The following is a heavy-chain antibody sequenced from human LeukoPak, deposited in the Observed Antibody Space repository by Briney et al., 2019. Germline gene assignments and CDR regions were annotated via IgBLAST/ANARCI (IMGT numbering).Heavy chain of an antibody. CDR1: GFTFSSYA. D-gene: IGHD3-9*01. V-gene: IGHV3-30*04. J-gene: IGHJ6*02. Sequence: PGGSLRLSCAASGFTFSSYAMDWVRQAPGKGLEWVALILYDGTIKYYADSVKGRFTISRDNSKNTLYLQMNSLRAEDTAVYYCARHFDTVWGQGTTVTVSS. CDR3: ARHFDTV. CDR2: ILYDGTIK.